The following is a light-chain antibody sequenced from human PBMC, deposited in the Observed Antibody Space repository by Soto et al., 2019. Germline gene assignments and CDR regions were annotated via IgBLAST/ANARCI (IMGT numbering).Light chain of an antibody. J-gene: IGKJ1*01. Sequence: EIALTQSPGTLSLSPWERATLSCRASQSVSSSYLAWYQQKPGQAPRLLIYGASSRATGIPDRFSGSGSGTDFTLTISRLGPEDFAVYYCQQYGSSPQTFGQGTKVDIK. CDR3: QQYGSSPQT. V-gene: IGKV3-20*01. CDR1: QSVSSSY. CDR2: GAS.